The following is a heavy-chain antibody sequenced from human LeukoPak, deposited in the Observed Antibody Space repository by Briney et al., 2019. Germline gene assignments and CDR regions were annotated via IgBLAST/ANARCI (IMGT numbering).Heavy chain of an antibody. CDR1: GFTFSSYG. Sequence: GGSLRLSCAASGFTFSSYGMHWVRQAPGKGLGWVAFIRYDGSNKYYADSVKGRFTISRENSKNRLYLQMNSLRAEDTAVYYCARDERVGYGDYGPFDYWGQGTLVTVSS. CDR2: IRYDGSNK. D-gene: IGHD4-17*01. J-gene: IGHJ4*02. CDR3: ARDERVGYGDYGPFDY. V-gene: IGHV3-30*02.